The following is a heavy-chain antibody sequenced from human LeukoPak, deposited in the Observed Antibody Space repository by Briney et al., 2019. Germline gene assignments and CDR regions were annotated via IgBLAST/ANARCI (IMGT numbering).Heavy chain of an antibody. CDR1: GFTFSSYG. Sequence: GGSLRLSCAASGFTFSSYGMHWVRQAPGKGLGWVAFMRYDGSNRNYADSVKGRFTISRDNSKNTLYLQMNSLRAEDTAVYYCAKGVKVPLLRYFSYYMDVWGKGTTVTISS. CDR3: AKGVKVPLLRYFSYYMDV. V-gene: IGHV3-30*02. D-gene: IGHD3-9*01. CDR2: MRYDGSNR. J-gene: IGHJ6*03.